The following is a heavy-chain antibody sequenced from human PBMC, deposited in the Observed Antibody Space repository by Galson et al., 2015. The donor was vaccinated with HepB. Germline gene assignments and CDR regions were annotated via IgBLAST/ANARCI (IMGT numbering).Heavy chain of an antibody. CDR1: GFTFASYA. J-gene: IGHJ3*01. Sequence: SLRLSCAPSGFTFASYAMTWVRQAPGKGLEWISLIRGSGSHNYYAESGKGRFPISADNAKKTVYLQMISLRSEDTAVYYCAKDRVDYYDSDGHIDAFDVWGQGTVVTVSS. CDR3: AKDRVDYYDSDGHIDAFDV. CDR2: IRGSGSHN. D-gene: IGHD3-22*01. V-gene: IGHV3-23*01.